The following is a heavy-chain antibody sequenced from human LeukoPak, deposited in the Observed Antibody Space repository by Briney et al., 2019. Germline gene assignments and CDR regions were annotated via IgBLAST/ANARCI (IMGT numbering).Heavy chain of an antibody. CDR1: GGSISSGGYY. CDR3: ARGRVLRGYSYGYLRY. D-gene: IGHD5-18*01. CDR2: IYYSGST. Sequence: SQTLSLTCTVSGGSISSGGYYWSWIRQHPGKGLEWIGYIYYSGSTYYNPSLKSRVTISVDTSKNQFSLKLSSVTAADTAVYYCARGRVLRGYSYGYLRYWGQGTLVTVSS. V-gene: IGHV4-31*03. J-gene: IGHJ4*02.